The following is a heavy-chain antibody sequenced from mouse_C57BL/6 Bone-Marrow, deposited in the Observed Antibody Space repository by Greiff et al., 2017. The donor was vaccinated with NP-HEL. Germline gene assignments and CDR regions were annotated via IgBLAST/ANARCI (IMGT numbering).Heavy chain of an antibody. CDR3: TVSTMITTDYYAMDY. Sequence: VHVKQSGAELVRPGASVKLSCTASGFNIKDDYMHWVKQRPEQGLEWIGWIDPENGDTEYASKFQGKATITADTSSNTAYLQLSRLTSEDTAVYYCTVSTMITTDYYAMDYWGQGTSVTVSS. J-gene: IGHJ4*01. CDR2: IDPENGDT. CDR1: GFNIKDDY. D-gene: IGHD2-4*01. V-gene: IGHV14-4*01.